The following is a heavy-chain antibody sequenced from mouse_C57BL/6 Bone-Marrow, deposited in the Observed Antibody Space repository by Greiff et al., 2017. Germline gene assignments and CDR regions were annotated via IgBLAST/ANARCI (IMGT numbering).Heavy chain of an antibody. CDR3: ARRLRWWYYFDY. CDR2: IYPRSGNT. J-gene: IGHJ2*01. V-gene: IGHV1-81*01. D-gene: IGHD1-1*02. Sequence: QVQLKQSGAELVRPGASVKLSCKASGYTFTSYGISWVKQRTGQGLEWIGEIYPRSGNTYYNEKFKGKATLTADKSSSTAYMELRSLTSEDSAVYFCARRLRWWYYFDYWGQGTALTVSS. CDR1: GYTFTSYG.